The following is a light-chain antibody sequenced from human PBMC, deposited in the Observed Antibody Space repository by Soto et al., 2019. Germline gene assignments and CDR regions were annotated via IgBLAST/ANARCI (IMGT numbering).Light chain of an antibody. CDR3: LQYGSSPVA. CDR1: QSVSSSY. V-gene: IGKV3-20*01. CDR2: GAS. Sequence: EIVLTQSPGTLSLSPGERATLSCRASQSVSSSYLAWYQQKPGQAPRLLIYGASSRATGIPDRFSGSGSGTDFTLTISRLEPEDFAVYYCLQYGSSPVAFAQGTKVEIK. J-gene: IGKJ1*01.